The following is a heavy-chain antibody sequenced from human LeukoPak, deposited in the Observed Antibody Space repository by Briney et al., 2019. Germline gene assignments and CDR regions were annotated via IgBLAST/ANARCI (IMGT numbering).Heavy chain of an antibody. CDR2: IRRKSGII. CDR3: AKDFGDRTAAIAF. D-gene: IGHD2-2*01. V-gene: IGHV3-9*02. CDR1: GSRPDDYA. J-gene: IGHJ4*02. Sequence: GRSLRLSCVATGSRPDDYAMHWIRHVSGKGLEWVAGIRRKSGIIGYADSVKGRFTISRDNAKSSPFLQMNSLRPDDTALYFCAKDFGDRTAAIAFWGQGTLVTVSS.